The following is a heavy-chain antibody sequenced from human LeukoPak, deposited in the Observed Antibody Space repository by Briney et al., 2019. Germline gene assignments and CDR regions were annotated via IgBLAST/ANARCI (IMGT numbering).Heavy chain of an antibody. V-gene: IGHV3-11*06. J-gene: IGHJ4*02. Sequence: PGGSLRLSCAASGFTFSDHYMGWIRQAPGKGLEWVSSISSSSSYIYYADSVKGRFTISRDNAKNSLYLQMDSLRAEDTAVYYCARSSRELGGYAPWELMPPFDYWGQGTLVTVSS. D-gene: IGHD1-7*01. CDR2: ISSSSSYI. CDR3: ARSSRELGGYAPWELMPPFDY. CDR1: GFTFSDHY.